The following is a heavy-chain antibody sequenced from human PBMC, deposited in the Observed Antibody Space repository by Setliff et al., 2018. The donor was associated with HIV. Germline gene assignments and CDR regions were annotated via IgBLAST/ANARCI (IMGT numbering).Heavy chain of an antibody. CDR1: GYIFTDYY. V-gene: IGHV1-2*06. D-gene: IGHD5-12*01. J-gene: IGHJ4*02. Sequence: ASVKVSCKASGYIFTDYYMHWVRQAPGQELGWMGRINPNSGGTNYAQKFQGRVTMTRDTSISTAYTELSSLRSEDTATYYCAKDGKMGSRFSGYDPPGGYWGQGTLVTVSS. CDR2: INPNSGGT. CDR3: AKDGKMGSRFSGYDPPGGY.